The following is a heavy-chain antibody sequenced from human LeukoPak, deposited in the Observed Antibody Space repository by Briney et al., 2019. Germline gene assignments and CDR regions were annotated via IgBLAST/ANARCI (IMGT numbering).Heavy chain of an antibody. CDR3: AREDGGYSSSYFDY. CDR1: GFTSSSYA. D-gene: IGHD6-13*01. V-gene: IGHV3-30-3*01. Sequence: PGRSLRLSCAASGFTSSSYAMHWVRQAPGKGLEWVAVISYDGSNKYYADSVKGRFTISRDNSKNTLYLQMNSLRAEDTAVYYCAREDGGYSSSYFDYWGQGTLVTVSS. CDR2: ISYDGSNK. J-gene: IGHJ4*02.